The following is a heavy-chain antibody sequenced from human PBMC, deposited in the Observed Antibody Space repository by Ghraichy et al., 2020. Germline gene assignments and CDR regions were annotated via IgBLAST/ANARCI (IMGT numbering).Heavy chain of an antibody. Sequence: GESLNISCAASGFTFSSSGMNWVRQAPGKGLEWVAFILNDGKNKYYADSVKGRFTISRDNSKKILYLQMNNLTPEDTAVYHCVKKLSQGGWFEFDFWGQGTLVTVSS. CDR1: GFTFSSSG. V-gene: IGHV3-30*02. CDR2: ILNDGKNK. J-gene: IGHJ4*02. D-gene: IGHD6-19*01. CDR3: VKKLSQGGWFEFDF.